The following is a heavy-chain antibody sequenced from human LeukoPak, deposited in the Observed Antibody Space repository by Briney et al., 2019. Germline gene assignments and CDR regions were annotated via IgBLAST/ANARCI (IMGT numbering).Heavy chain of an antibody. CDR3: ARAVAAAGNGY. J-gene: IGHJ4*02. V-gene: IGHV3-21*05. CDR1: GFTFSSYE. Sequence: GGSLRLSCAASGFTFSSYEMNWVRQAPGKGLEWVSYISSSSSYIYYADSVKGRFTISRDNAKNSLYLQMNSLRAEDTAVYYCARAVAAAGNGYXXXGTLVTVSX. D-gene: IGHD6-13*01. CDR2: ISSSSSYI.